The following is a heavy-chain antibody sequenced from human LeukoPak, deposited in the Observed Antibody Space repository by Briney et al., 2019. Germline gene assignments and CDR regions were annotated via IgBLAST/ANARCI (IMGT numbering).Heavy chain of an antibody. CDR3: ATEGAVTGTVHY. J-gene: IGHJ4*02. CDR2: IYISGST. V-gene: IGHV4-4*07. Sequence: SETLSLACTVSGGSFSSYYWSWIRQPAGKGLEWIGRIYISGSTNYNPSLKSRVTMSVDTSKNQFSLELSSVTAADTAVYYCATEGAVTGTVHYWGQGTLVTVSS. CDR1: GGSFSSYY. D-gene: IGHD6-19*01.